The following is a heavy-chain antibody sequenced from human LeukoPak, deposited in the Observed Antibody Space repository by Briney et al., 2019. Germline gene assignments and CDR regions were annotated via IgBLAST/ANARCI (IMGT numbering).Heavy chain of an antibody. D-gene: IGHD3-10*01. CDR1: GFTLSSYA. CDR2: ISSSSSTM. Sequence: PGGSLRLSCAASGFTLSSYAMNWARQAPGKGLEWVSYISSSSSTMYYADSVKGRFTISRDNAKNSLYMQMNNLRAEDTAVYFCARVYYYTSGSRWGDYFDYWGQGTLVTVSS. V-gene: IGHV3-48*01. CDR3: ARVYYYTSGSRWGDYFDY. J-gene: IGHJ4*02.